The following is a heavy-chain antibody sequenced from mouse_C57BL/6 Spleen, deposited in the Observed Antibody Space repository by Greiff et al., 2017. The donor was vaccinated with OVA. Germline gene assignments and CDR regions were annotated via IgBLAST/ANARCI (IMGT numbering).Heavy chain of an antibody. CDR2: INPNNGGT. CDR3: ARSPRITTVVEGYFDV. Sequence: VQLKESGPELVKPGASVKIPCKASGYTFTDYNMDWVKQSHGKSLEWIGDINPNNGGTIYNQKFKGKATLTVDKSSSTAYMELRSLTSEDTAVYYCARSPRITTVVEGYFDVWGTGTTVTVSS. CDR1: GYTFTDYN. J-gene: IGHJ1*03. V-gene: IGHV1-18*01. D-gene: IGHD1-1*01.